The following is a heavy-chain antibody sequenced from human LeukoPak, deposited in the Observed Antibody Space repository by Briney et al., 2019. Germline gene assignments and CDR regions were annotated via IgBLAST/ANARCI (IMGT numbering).Heavy chain of an antibody. Sequence: ASVKVSCKVSGYTFTSYDINWVRQATGQGLEWMGWMNPNSGNTGYAQKFQGRVAMTRNTSISTAYMELSSLRSEDTAVYYCARAPKRVWGSYRPFDYWGQGTLVTVSS. V-gene: IGHV1-8*01. D-gene: IGHD3-16*02. J-gene: IGHJ4*02. CDR2: MNPNSGNT. CDR1: GYTFTSYD. CDR3: ARAPKRVWGSYRPFDY.